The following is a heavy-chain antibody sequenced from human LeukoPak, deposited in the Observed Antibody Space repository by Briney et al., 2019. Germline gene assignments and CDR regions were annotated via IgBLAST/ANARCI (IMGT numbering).Heavy chain of an antibody. CDR3: ARGSRAVAGKGKNAFDI. J-gene: IGHJ3*02. Sequence: GASVKVSCKASGYTFTSYGISWVRQAPGQGLEWMGWINPHSGGTDHAQKFQGRVTMTRDTSISTAYMELSRLRSDDTAVYYCARGSRAVAGKGKNAFDIWGQGTMVTVSS. D-gene: IGHD6-19*01. V-gene: IGHV1-2*02. CDR1: GYTFTSYG. CDR2: INPHSGGT.